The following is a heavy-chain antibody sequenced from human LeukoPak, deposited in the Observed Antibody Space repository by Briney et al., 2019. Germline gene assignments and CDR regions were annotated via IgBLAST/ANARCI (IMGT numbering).Heavy chain of an antibody. CDR3: ATQGSAYSSGWYPYYFDY. J-gene: IGHJ4*02. CDR1: GGSISSSSYY. CDR2: IYYSAST. Sequence: SETLSLTCTVSGGSISSSSYYWGWIRQPPGKGLEWIGSIYYSASTYYNPSLKSRVTISVDTSKNQFSLKLSSVTAADTAVYYCATQGSAYSSGWYPYYFDYWGQGTLVTVSS. D-gene: IGHD6-19*01. V-gene: IGHV4-39*01.